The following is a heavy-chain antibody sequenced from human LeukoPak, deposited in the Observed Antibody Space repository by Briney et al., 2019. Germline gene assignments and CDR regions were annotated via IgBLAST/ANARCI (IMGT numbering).Heavy chain of an antibody. V-gene: IGHV1-2*02. D-gene: IGHD4-17*01. CDR3: AREGTNDYGDYRWFDP. CDR2: INPNSGGT. J-gene: IGHJ5*02. Sequence: ASVKVSCKASGYTFTGYYMHWVRQAPGQGLEWMGWINPNSGGTNYAQKFQGRVTMTRDTSISTAYMELSRLRSDDTAVYYCAREGTNDYGDYRWFDPWGRGTLVAVSS. CDR1: GYTFTGYY.